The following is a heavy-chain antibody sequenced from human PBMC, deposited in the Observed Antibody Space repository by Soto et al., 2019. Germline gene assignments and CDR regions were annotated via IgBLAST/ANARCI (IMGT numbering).Heavy chain of an antibody. D-gene: IGHD1-1*01. CDR2: ISGSGGST. Sequence: GGSLRLSCAASGFTFSSYAMSWVRQAPGKGLEWVSAISGSGGSTYYAASVKGRFTISRDNSKNTLYLQMNTLRAEDTAVYYCARAGTRPYYYYGMDVWGQGTTVTVSS. J-gene: IGHJ6*02. V-gene: IGHV3-23*01. CDR3: ARAGTRPYYYYGMDV. CDR1: GFTFSSYA.